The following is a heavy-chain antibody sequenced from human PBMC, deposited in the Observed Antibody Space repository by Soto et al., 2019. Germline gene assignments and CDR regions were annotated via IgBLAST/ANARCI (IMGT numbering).Heavy chain of an antibody. J-gene: IGHJ5*02. V-gene: IGHV4-4*07. Sequence: SETLSLTCTVSGGSXSSYYWSWIRQPAGKGLEWIGRIYTSGSSNYNASLKSPVTMSVDTSKNQVSLKRSAPTAAATAAHYCGREKCSEGNWFVPWGQGTLVTVSS. CDR2: IYTSGSS. CDR3: GREKCSEGNWFVP. D-gene: IGHD2-15*01. CDR1: GGSXSSYY.